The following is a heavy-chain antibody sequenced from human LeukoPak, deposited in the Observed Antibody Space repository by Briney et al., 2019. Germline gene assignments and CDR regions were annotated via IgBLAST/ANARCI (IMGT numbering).Heavy chain of an antibody. CDR1: GFTFSGYS. J-gene: IGHJ6*03. CDR3: ANFPLSYYYYMDV. CDR2: ISYDGSNK. V-gene: IGHV3-30*18. Sequence: GGSLRVSCAASGFTFSGYSMHWVRQAPGRGLEWVAVISYDGSNKYYADSVKGRFTISRDNSKNTLYLPMNSLRAEDTAVYYCANFPLSYYYYMDVWGKGTTVTVSS.